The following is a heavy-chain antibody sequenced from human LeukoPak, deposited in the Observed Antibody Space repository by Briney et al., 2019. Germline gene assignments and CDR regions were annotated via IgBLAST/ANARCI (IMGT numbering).Heavy chain of an antibody. Sequence: GGSLRLSCVASGFTFSRHGMHWVRQAPGKGLEWVAFIRYDGSNKNYADSVKGRFTISRDNSRNTLYLQMNSLRPEDTAVYYCAKDYRPLSSGYSGGFDFWGQGTLVTVSS. D-gene: IGHD3-22*01. CDR3: AKDYRPLSSGYSGGFDF. V-gene: IGHV3-30*02. CDR2: IRYDGSNK. J-gene: IGHJ4*02. CDR1: GFTFSRHG.